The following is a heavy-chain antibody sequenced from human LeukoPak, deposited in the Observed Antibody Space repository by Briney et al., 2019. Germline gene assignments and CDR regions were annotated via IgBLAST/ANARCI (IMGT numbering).Heavy chain of an antibody. CDR3: ARALGELSFIIDY. J-gene: IGHJ4*02. Sequence: GGSLRLSCAASGFTVSSNYMSWVRQAPGKGLEWVSVIYSGGSTYYADSVKGRFTISRDSSRNTLYLQMNSLRAEDTGLYYCARALGELSFIIDYWGQGTLVTASS. V-gene: IGHV3-53*01. D-gene: IGHD3-16*02. CDR1: GFTVSSNY. CDR2: IYSGGST.